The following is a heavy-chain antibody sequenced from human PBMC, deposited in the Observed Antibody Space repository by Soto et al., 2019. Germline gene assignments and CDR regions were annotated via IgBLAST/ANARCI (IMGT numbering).Heavy chain of an antibody. CDR3: AKMMGATRGGFDS. Sequence: GGSLRLSCAASGSTFSSYAMSWVRQAPGKGLECVSPISGSGGSTYYADSVKGRFTISRDNSKNTLYLQMNGLRAEDAAVYYCAKMMGATRGGFDSWGQGTLVTVSS. CDR1: GSTFSSYA. CDR2: ISGSGGST. J-gene: IGHJ4*02. D-gene: IGHD1-26*01. V-gene: IGHV3-23*01.